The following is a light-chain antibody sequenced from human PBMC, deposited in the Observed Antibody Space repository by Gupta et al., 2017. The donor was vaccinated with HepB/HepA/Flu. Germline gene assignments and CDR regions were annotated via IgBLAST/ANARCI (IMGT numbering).Light chain of an antibody. J-gene: IGLJ3*02. V-gene: IGLV1-44*01. CDR3: ATWDDSRNARV. CDR1: TSNIETNA. Sequence: QSVLPQPLSASGTPGQRVTISCSGSTSNIETNAVHWYQQLPGTAPKLLVFGNDRRPSGVPDRFSGSKSGTSASLAVSGLQSRDEADYYCATWDDSRNARVFGGGTKLTVL. CDR2: GND.